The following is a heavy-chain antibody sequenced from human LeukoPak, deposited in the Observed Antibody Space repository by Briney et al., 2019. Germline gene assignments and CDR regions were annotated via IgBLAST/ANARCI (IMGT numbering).Heavy chain of an antibody. Sequence: ASVKVSCKASGYTFTGYYMHWVRQAPGQGLEWMGWINPNSGGTNFQGRVTMTRDTSISTAYMELSRLRSDDTAVYYCARVRVTAPFYYYYGMDVWGQGTLVTVSS. CDR2: INPNSGGT. D-gene: IGHD2-21*02. V-gene: IGHV1-2*02. CDR3: ARVRVTAPFYYYYGMDV. CDR1: GYTFTGYY. J-gene: IGHJ6*02.